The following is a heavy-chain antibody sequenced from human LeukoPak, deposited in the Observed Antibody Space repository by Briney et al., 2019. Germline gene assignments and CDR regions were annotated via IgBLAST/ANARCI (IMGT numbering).Heavy chain of an antibody. D-gene: IGHD2-15*01. CDR3: VRGYSFGPYGMDV. CDR1: GFPFSSYA. V-gene: IGHV3-64D*09. CDR2: ISDSGGST. J-gene: IGHJ6*02. Sequence: GGSLRLSCSASGFPFSSYAMHWVRQAPGKGLEYVSAISDSGGSTYYADSVKRRFTISRDNSKNTLYLQMSSLRAEDTAVYFCVRGYSFGPYGMDVWGQGTTVTVSS.